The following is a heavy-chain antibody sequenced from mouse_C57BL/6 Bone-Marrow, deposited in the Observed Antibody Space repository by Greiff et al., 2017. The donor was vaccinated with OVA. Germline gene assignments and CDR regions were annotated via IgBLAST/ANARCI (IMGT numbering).Heavy chain of an antibody. D-gene: IGHD1-1*01. J-gene: IGHJ2*01. Sequence: QVQLQQSGPELVKPGASVKISCKASGYAFSSSWMNWVKQRPGKGLEWIGRIYPGDGDTNYNGKFKGKATLTADKSSSTAYMQLSSLTSEDSAVYFCAREDYYGSSYVGTTFDYWGQGTTLTVSS. CDR3: AREDYYGSSYVGTTFDY. CDR1: GYAFSSSW. V-gene: IGHV1-82*01. CDR2: IYPGDGDT.